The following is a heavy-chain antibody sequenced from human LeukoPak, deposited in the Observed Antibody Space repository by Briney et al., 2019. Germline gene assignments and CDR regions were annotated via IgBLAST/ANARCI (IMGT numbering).Heavy chain of an antibody. D-gene: IGHD4-17*01. Sequence: GGSLRLSCAASGFTFSSYSMNWVRQAPGKGLEWVSSISSSSSYIYYADSVKGRFTTSRDNAKNSLYLQMNSLRAEDTAVYYCARVAVTIPYDYWGQGTLVTVSS. CDR2: ISSSSSYI. J-gene: IGHJ4*02. V-gene: IGHV3-21*01. CDR3: ARVAVTIPYDY. CDR1: GFTFSSYS.